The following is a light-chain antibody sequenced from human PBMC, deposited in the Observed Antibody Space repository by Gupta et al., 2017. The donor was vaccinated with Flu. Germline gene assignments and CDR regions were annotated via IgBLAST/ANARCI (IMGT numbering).Light chain of an antibody. CDR1: QNINTN. V-gene: IGKV3-15*01. CDR2: DAS. Sequence: EIMMTQSPATLSVSPGERATLSCRASQNINTNLAWYQQKPGLSPRVIIYDASTRATDIPARFSGSGSGTDFTLAISSLQSEDFAIYYCQQYHNWPPWTFGQGTKVEVK. CDR3: QQYHNWPPWT. J-gene: IGKJ1*01.